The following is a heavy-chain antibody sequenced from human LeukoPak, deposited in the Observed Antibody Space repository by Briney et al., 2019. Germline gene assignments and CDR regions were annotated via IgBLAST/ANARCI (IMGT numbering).Heavy chain of an antibody. Sequence: PGGSLRLSCAGSGFSFNYAWMSWVRQAPGKGLEWVGRIKSKSDGGTIDYAAPEKGRFTISRDNSKNTLYLQMNSLRLEDTAVYYCARGPLVTTYYFDYWGQGTLVSVSS. J-gene: IGHJ4*02. CDR3: ARGPLVTTYYFDY. V-gene: IGHV3-15*01. CDR1: GFSFNYAW. CDR2: IKSKSDGGTI. D-gene: IGHD3-9*01.